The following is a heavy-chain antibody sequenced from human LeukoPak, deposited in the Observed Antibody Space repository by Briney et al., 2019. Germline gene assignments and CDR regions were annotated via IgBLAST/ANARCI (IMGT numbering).Heavy chain of an antibody. CDR3: ARWSGSSGPFDY. CDR1: GGSFSGYY. V-gene: IGHV4-59*01. Sequence: SETLSLTCAVYGGSFSGYYWSWIRQPPGKGLEWIGYMDYSGRTKYISSLKSRITMSVDTSKNQFSLRLSSVTAADTAVYYCARWSGSSGPFDYWGQGTLVTVSS. J-gene: IGHJ4*02. CDR2: MDYSGRT. D-gene: IGHD3-3*01.